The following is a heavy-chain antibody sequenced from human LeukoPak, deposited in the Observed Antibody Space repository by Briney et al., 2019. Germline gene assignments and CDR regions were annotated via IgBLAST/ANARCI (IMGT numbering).Heavy chain of an antibody. CDR1: GFTFSSYG. CDR2: IWYDGSNK. D-gene: IGHD6-19*01. Sequence: PGRSLRLSCAASGFTFSSYGMHWVRQAPGKGLEWVAVIWYDGSNKYYADSVKGRFTISRDNSKNTRYLQMNSLRAEDTAVYYCAREVAGTFYYYYYGMDVWGQGTTVTVSS. CDR3: AREVAGTFYYYYYGMDV. J-gene: IGHJ6*02. V-gene: IGHV3-33*01.